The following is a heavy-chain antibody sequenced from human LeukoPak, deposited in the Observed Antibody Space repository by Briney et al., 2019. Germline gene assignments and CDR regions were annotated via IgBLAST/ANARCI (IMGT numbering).Heavy chain of an antibody. Sequence: GGSLRLSCAASGFTVSNNFMYWVRQAPGKGLEWVSVIHSDGNTLYADSVEGRFTISRDNFKNTVYLQMSSLRAEGTAVYYCAREDNRGVYDDGFDIWGQGTMVTVSS. V-gene: IGHV3-53*01. CDR1: GFTVSNNF. CDR3: AREDNRGVYDDGFDI. D-gene: IGHD5/OR15-5a*01. CDR2: IHSDGNT. J-gene: IGHJ3*02.